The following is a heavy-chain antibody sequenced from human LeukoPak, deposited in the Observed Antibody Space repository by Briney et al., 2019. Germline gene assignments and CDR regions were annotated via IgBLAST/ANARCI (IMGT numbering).Heavy chain of an antibody. D-gene: IGHD5-12*01. Sequence: ASVKVSCKASGYTFTGYYMHWVRQAPGQGLEWMGWINPNSGGTNYAQKFQGWVTMTRDTSISTAYMELSRLRSDDTAVYYCARVHSGYDWNYFDYWGQGTLVTVSS. CDR3: ARVHSGYDWNYFDY. J-gene: IGHJ4*02. CDR2: INPNSGGT. CDR1: GYTFTGYY. V-gene: IGHV1-2*04.